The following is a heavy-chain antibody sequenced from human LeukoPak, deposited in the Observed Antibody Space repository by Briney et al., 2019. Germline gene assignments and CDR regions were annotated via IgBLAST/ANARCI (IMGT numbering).Heavy chain of an antibody. CDR2: INHSGST. D-gene: IGHD3-22*01. J-gene: IGHJ4*02. CDR1: GGSFSGYY. CDR3: ARAQDTATALGYLDY. Sequence: PSETLSLTCAVCGGSFSGYYWSWIRQPPGKGLEWIGEINHSGSTNYNPSLKSRVTISVDTSKNQFSLKLSSVTAADTAVYYCARAQDTATALGYLDYWGQGTLVTVSS. V-gene: IGHV4-34*01.